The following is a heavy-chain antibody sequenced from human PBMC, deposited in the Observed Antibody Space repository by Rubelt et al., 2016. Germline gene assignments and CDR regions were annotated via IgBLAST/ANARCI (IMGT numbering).Heavy chain of an antibody. CDR3: ATYGAVSTFYSFDI. J-gene: IGHJ3*02. V-gene: IGHV4-39*01. CDR2: IYYSGST. Sequence: QLQLQESGPGLVKPSETLSLTCTVSGASISRNIYYWGWIRQPPGKGLEWIGSIYYSGSTYYNPSLKSRVPLSVDTSKNQFARKLSSVNAADMALYYCATYGAVSTFYSFDIWGQGALVTVSS. D-gene: IGHD2/OR15-2a*01. CDR1: GASISRNIYY.